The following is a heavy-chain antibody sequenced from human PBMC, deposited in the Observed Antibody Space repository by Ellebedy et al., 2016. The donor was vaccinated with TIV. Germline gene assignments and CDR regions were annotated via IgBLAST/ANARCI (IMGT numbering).Heavy chain of an antibody. Sequence: GESLKISCAASGFTFSIYGMHWVRQAPGKGLECVGIICHDGSHSYYADSVKVRFTISRDNSKNTVDLQMNSLRTDDTTVYYCANELVGTTDFDYWGQGTLVTVSS. V-gene: IGHV3-33*03. J-gene: IGHJ4*02. CDR3: ANELVGTTDFDY. D-gene: IGHD1-26*01. CDR2: ICHDGSHS. CDR1: GFTFSIYG.